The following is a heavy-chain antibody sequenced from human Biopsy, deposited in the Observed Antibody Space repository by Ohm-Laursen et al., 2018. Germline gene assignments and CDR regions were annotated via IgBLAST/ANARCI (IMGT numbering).Heavy chain of an antibody. V-gene: IGHV1-46*01. CDR3: ARNTGWYGDLYYFDY. CDR2: INPSGSTT. Sequence: GASVKVSCKASGYSFTSYYMHWVRQAPGQGLEWMGMINPSGSTTSYPQIFQGRVTMIRDTSKSTVYMELSSLRSADTAVYFCARNTGWYGDLYYFDYWGQGTLATVSS. D-gene: IGHD6-19*01. J-gene: IGHJ4*02. CDR1: GYSFTSYY.